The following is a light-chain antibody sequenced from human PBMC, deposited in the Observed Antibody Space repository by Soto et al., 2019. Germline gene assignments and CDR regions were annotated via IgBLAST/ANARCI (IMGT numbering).Light chain of an antibody. CDR1: QSINRL. J-gene: IGKJ4*01. CDR3: KQYNRYSLT. CDR2: DAS. Sequence: DIQMTQSPSTLSASVGDRVTITCRASQSINRLLAWYQQKPGQAPKLLIYDASNLESGVQSRFSGSGSGTEFALTIRGLQPDDFGSYYCKQYNRYSLTFGGGTKVDIK. V-gene: IGKV1-5*01.